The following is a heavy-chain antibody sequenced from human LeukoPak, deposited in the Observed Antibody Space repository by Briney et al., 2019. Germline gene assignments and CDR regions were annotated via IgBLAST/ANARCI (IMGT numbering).Heavy chain of an antibody. CDR2: IWYDGSNK. CDR3: ARDRYKGILATTDLDY. V-gene: IGHV3-33*01. J-gene: IGHJ4*02. CDR1: GFTFSSYG. Sequence: PGRSLRLSCAASGFTFSSYGMHWVRQAPGKGLEWVAVIWYDGSNKYYADSVKGRFTISRDNSKNTLYLQMNSLRAEDTAVYYCARDRYKGILATTDLDYWGQGTLVTVSS. D-gene: IGHD5-12*01.